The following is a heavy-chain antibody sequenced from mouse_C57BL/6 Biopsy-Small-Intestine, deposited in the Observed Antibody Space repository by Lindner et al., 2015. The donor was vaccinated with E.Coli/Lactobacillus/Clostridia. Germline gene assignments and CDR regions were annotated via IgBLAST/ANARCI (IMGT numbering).Heavy chain of an antibody. CDR2: IYPGDGDT. V-gene: IGHV1-82*01. CDR1: GYAFTDYN. CDR3: ARSNWVYAMDY. D-gene: IGHD4-1*01. J-gene: IGHJ4*01. Sequence: VQLQESGPELVKPGASVKISCKASGYAFTDYNMNWVKQRPGKGLEWIGRIYPGDGDTNYNGKFKGKATLTADKSSSTAYMQLSSLTSEDSAVYFCARSNWVYAMDYVGSRNLSHRLL.